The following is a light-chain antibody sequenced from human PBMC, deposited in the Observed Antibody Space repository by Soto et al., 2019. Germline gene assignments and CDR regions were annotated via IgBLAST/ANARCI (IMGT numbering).Light chain of an antibody. V-gene: IGKV1-39*01. Sequence: EIQMTKSASSLSASVGDRVTITCRASQSISSYLNWYQQKPGKAPKLLVYAASSLQSGVPSRFSGSGSGTDFTLTISSLQPEDFATYYCQQSYCTPQTFGQGTKVDIK. CDR2: AAS. CDR1: QSISSY. CDR3: QQSYCTPQT. J-gene: IGKJ1*01.